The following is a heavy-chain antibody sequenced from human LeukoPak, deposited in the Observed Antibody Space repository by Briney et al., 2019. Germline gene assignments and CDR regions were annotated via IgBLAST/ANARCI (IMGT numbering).Heavy chain of an antibody. Sequence: EASVKVSCKAPGYTFTSYGISWVRQAPGQGLEWMGWIIAYNGNTNYAQKLQGRGTMTTDTSTSTACMEMRSLSSDDTAVYYCARAHDDYHWGQGALVTVSS. V-gene: IGHV1-18*01. CDR2: IIAYNGNT. CDR1: GYTFTSYG. J-gene: IGHJ5*02. CDR3: ARAHDDYH. D-gene: IGHD4-17*01.